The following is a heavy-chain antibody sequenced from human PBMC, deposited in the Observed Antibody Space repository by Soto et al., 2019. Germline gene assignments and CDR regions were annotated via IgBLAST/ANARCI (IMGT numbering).Heavy chain of an antibody. CDR3: ANRDTSMVTRYYYGMDV. V-gene: IGHV3-23*01. D-gene: IGHD5-18*01. Sequence: GGSLRLSCAASGFTFSSYAMSWVRQAPGKGLEWVSAISGSGGNTYYADSVNGRFTISRDNSKNTLYLQMNSLRAEDTAVYYCANRDTSMVTRYYYGMDVWGQGTTVTVSS. CDR1: GFTFSSYA. J-gene: IGHJ6*02. CDR2: ISGSGGNT.